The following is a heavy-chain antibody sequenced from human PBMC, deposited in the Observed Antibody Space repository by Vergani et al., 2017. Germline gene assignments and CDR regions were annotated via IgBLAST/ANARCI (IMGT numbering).Heavy chain of an antibody. J-gene: IGHJ4*02. Sequence: EVQLVESGGGLVQPGRSLRLSCAASGFTFDDYAMHWVRQAPGKGLEWVSSISSSSSYIYYADSVKGRFTISRDNAKNSLYLQMNSLRAEDTAVYYCARDYEGTATVTYFDYWGQGTLVTVSS. V-gene: IGHV3-21*01. CDR2: ISSSSSYI. CDR3: ARDYEGTATVTYFDY. CDR1: GFTFDDYA. D-gene: IGHD4-17*01.